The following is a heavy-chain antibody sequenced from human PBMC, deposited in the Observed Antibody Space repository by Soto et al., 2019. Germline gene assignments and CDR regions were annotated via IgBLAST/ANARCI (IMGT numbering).Heavy chain of an antibody. J-gene: IGHJ6*02. V-gene: IGHV3-21*01. Sequence: PGRSLRLSCAASGFTFSSYSMNWVRQAPGKGLEWVSSISSSSSYIYYADSVKGRFTISRDNAKNSLYLQMNSLRAEDTAVYYCARVGLLWFGESNQDYYYYGMDVWGQGTTVTVSS. CDR1: GFTFSSYS. D-gene: IGHD3-10*01. CDR3: ARVGLLWFGESNQDYYYYGMDV. CDR2: ISSSSSYI.